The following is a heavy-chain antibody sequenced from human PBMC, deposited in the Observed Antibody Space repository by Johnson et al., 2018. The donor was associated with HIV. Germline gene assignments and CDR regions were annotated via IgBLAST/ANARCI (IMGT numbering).Heavy chain of an antibody. CDR1: GFTFDDYG. J-gene: IGHJ3*02. D-gene: IGHD6-13*01. CDR3: AKDRGTGIARDAFDM. V-gene: IGHV3-20*01. CDR2: INWNGGST. Sequence: VQLVESGGGVVRPGWSLRLSCAASGFTFDDYGMSWVRQALGKGLEWVSGINWNGGSTGYADSVKGRFTISRDNAKNSLYLQMNSLTAEDTALYHCAKDRGTGIARDAFDMWGQWTMVTVS.